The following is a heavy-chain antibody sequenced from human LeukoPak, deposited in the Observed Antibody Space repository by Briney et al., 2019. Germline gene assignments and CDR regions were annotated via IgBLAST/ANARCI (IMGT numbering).Heavy chain of an antibody. D-gene: IGHD5-18*01. CDR2: INWNGGST. CDR3: ARDTAMGRAPDY. J-gene: IGHJ4*02. Sequence: PGRSLRLSCAASGFTFDDYGMSWVRRAPGKGLEWVSGINWNGGSTGYADSVKGRFTISRDNAKNSLYLQMNSLRAEDTALYYCARDTAMGRAPDYWGQGTLVTVSS. CDR1: GFTFDDYG. V-gene: IGHV3-20*04.